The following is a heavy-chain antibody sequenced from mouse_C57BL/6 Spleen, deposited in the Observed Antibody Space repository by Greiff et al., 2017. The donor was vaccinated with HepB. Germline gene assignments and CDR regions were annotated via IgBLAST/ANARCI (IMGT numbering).Heavy chain of an antibody. D-gene: IGHD2-5*01. J-gene: IGHJ2*01. CDR3: TVSNYYFDY. Sequence: EVKVEESGGGLVQPGGSMKLSCVASGFTFSNYWMNWVRQSPEKGLEWVAQIRLKSDNYATHYAESVKGRFTISRDDSKSSVYLQMNNLRAEDTGIYYCTVSNYYFDYWGQGTTLTVSS. CDR2: IRLKSDNYAT. V-gene: IGHV6-3*01. CDR1: GFTFSNYW.